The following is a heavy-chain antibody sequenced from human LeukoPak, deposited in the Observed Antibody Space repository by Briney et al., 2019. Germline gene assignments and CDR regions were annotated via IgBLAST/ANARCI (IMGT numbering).Heavy chain of an antibody. D-gene: IGHD2-8*01. CDR3: AREAGVPMD. V-gene: IGHV4-59*01. CDR1: GGSISSYY. Sequence: SETLSLTCTGSGGSISSYYWSWIRQPPGKGLEWIGYIYYSGSTNYNPSLKSRVTISVDTSKNQFSLKLSSVTAADTAVYYCAREAGVPMDWGQGTLVTVSS. J-gene: IGHJ4*02. CDR2: IYYSGST.